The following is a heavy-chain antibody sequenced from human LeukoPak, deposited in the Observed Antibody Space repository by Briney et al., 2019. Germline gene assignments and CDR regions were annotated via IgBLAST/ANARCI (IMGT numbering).Heavy chain of an antibody. CDR2: IYYSGGT. J-gene: IGHJ6*03. Sequence: SETLSLTCTVSGGSISSRSYYWGWIRQPPGKGLEWIGIIYYSGGTYSNPSLRSRVTISVDTSKNQFSLKLSSVTAADTAVYYCASFYCSGGSCYQYYYYYYMDVWGKGTTVTISS. CDR3: ASFYCSGGSCYQYYYYYYMDV. V-gene: IGHV4-39*01. D-gene: IGHD2-15*01. CDR1: GGSISSRSYY.